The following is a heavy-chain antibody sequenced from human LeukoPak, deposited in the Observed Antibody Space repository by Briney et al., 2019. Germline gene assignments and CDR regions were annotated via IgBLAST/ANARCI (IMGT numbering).Heavy chain of an antibody. CDR2: INHSGST. Sequence: SETLSLTCAVYGGSFSGYYWSWIRQPPGKGLEWIGEINHSGSTNYNPSLKSRVTISVDTSKNQFSLKLSSVTAADTAAYYCARGPGTIFGVVIIGMVWFDPWGQGTLVTVSS. CDR3: ARGPGTIFGVVIIGMVWFDP. V-gene: IGHV4-34*01. J-gene: IGHJ5*02. D-gene: IGHD3-3*01. CDR1: GGSFSGYY.